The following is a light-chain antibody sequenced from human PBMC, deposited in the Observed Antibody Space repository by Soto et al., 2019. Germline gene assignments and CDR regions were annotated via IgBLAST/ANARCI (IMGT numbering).Light chain of an antibody. V-gene: IGKV3-15*01. Sequence: EIVMTQSPATLSVSPGERATFSCRASQSVSSNLAWYQQKPGQAPRFLIYGSSTRATGIPARFSGSGSGTEFTLTISGLQSEDFAVYYCQQYHEWPRTFGQGTKVDNK. CDR3: QQYHEWPRT. CDR1: QSVSSN. CDR2: GSS. J-gene: IGKJ1*01.